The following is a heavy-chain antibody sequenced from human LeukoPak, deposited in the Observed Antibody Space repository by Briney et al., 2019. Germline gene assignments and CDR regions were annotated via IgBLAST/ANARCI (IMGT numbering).Heavy chain of an antibody. CDR1: GYTLTSYY. CDR2: INPSGGST. Sequence: GASVKVSCKASGYTLTSYYMHWVRQAPGQGLEWMGIINPSGGSTSYAQKFQGRVTMTRDTSTSTVYMELSSLRSEDTAVYYCARVGGYCSSTSCSIDYWGQGTLVTVSS. CDR3: ARVGGYCSSTSCSIDY. D-gene: IGHD2-2*01. J-gene: IGHJ4*02. V-gene: IGHV1-46*01.